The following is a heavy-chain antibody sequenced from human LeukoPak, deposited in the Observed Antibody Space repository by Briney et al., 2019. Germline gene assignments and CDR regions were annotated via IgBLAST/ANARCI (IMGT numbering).Heavy chain of an antibody. CDR2: ISYDGSNK. D-gene: IGHD2-2*01. J-gene: IGHJ4*02. CDR1: GFTFSSYG. Sequence: GGSLRLSCAASGFTFSSYGMHWIRQAPGKGLEWVAVISYDGSNKYYADSVKGRFTISRDNSKNTLYLQMNSLRAEDTAVYYCAKDGGSSPFDYWGQGTLVTVSS. CDR3: AKDGGSSPFDY. V-gene: IGHV3-30*18.